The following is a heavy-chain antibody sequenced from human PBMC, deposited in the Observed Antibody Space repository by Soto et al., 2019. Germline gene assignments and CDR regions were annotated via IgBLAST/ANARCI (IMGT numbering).Heavy chain of an antibody. D-gene: IGHD4-17*01. J-gene: IGHJ4*02. Sequence: SETLSLTCAVYGGSFSGYYWSWIRQPPGKGLEWIGEINHSGSTNYNPSLRSRVTISFATSKNQFSLKLSSVTAADTAVYYCARAPRTTVPDFGGQGPRVPVSS. CDR1: GGSFSGYY. V-gene: IGHV4-34*01. CDR2: INHSGST. CDR3: ARAPRTTVPDF.